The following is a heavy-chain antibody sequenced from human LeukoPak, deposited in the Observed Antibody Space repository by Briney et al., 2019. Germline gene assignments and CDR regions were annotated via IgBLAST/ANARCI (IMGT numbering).Heavy chain of an antibody. V-gene: IGHV3-11*01. J-gene: IGHJ4*02. Sequence: GGSLRLSCAASGFTFGDYYMSWIRQAPGKGLEWVSYISSSGSTIYYADSVKGRFTISRDNAKNSLYLQMNSLRAEDTAVYYCASLKRYYYDSSGPILWGQGTLVTVSS. D-gene: IGHD3-22*01. CDR2: ISSSGSTI. CDR3: ASLKRYYYDSSGPIL. CDR1: GFTFGDYY.